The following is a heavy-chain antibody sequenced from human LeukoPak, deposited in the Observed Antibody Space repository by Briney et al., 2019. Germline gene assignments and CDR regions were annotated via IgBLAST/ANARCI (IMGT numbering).Heavy chain of an antibody. CDR2: ISSSSSYT. CDR3: ARDTRGYSGYDDYGMDV. D-gene: IGHD5-12*01. J-gene: IGHJ6*02. Sequence: GGSLRLSCAASGFTFSDYYMSWIRQAPGEGLEWVSYISSSSSYTNYADSVKGRFTISRDNAKNSLYLQMNSLRAEDTAVYYCARDTRGYSGYDDYGMDVWGQGTTVTVSS. CDR1: GFTFSDYY. V-gene: IGHV3-11*05.